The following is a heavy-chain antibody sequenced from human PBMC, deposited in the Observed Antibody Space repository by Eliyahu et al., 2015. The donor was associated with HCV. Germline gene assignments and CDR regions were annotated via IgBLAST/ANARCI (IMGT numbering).Heavy chain of an antibody. Sequence: GFTFSNYGMHWVRQAPGKGLEWVTVIWKDGSNKYYADSVKGRFTISRDNSKNTVYLQMNSLRVEDTAVYYCVRVRWDIWSGFSPPVDHWGQGTLVTVSS. D-gene: IGHD3-3*01. CDR1: GFTFSNYG. J-gene: IGHJ4*02. CDR3: VRVRWDIWSGFSPPVDH. V-gene: IGHV3-33*01. CDR2: IWKDGSNK.